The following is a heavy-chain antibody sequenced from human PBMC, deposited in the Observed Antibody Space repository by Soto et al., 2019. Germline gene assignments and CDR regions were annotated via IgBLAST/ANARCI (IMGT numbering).Heavy chain of an antibody. CDR3: ARDRCSGGDCDSAAEYFQY. V-gene: IGHV3-33*01. CDR1: GFTFSNYG. CDR2: IWYDGSEE. D-gene: IGHD2-15*01. Sequence: GGSLRLSCAASGFTFSNYGMHWVRQAPGKGLEWVAVIWYDGSEEYYVDSVKGRFTISRDNSKNTLYLQMNSLRAEDTAVYYCARDRCSGGDCDSAAEYFQYWGQGTLVTVSS. J-gene: IGHJ1*01.